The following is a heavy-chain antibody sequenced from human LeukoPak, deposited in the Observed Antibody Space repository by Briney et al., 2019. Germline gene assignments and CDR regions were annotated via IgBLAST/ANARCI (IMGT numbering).Heavy chain of an antibody. Sequence: SETLSLTCAVYGGSFSGYYWSWSRQPPGKGLEWIGEINHSGSTNYNPSLKRRVTISVDTSKNQFSLKLSSVTAAYTAVYYCARSQGAFDIWGQGTMVTVSS. V-gene: IGHV4-34*01. J-gene: IGHJ3*02. CDR2: INHSGST. CDR3: ARSQGAFDI. CDR1: GGSFSGYY.